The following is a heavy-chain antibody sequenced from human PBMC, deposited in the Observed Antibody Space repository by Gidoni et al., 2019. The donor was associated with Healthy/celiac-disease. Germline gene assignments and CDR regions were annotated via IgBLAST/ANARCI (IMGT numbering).Heavy chain of an antibody. CDR2: ISYEGSNK. CDR1: GFTFSSYA. D-gene: IGHD3-22*01. J-gene: IGHJ3*02. Sequence: QVQLVESGGGVVQPGRSLRLSCAASGFTFSSYAMHGVRQAPAKGLEWVAVISYEGSNKYYADSVKGRFTISRDNSKNTLYLQMISLRAEDTAVYYCARGPRKDSSNGAFDIWGQGTMVTVSS. V-gene: IGHV3-30-3*01. CDR3: ARGPRKDSSNGAFDI.